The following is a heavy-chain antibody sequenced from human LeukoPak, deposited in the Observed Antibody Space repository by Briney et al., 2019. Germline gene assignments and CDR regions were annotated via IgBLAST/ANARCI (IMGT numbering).Heavy chain of an antibody. V-gene: IGHV3-30*02. CDR3: AKDQGITMTGDAFDI. CDR2: IRYDGSNK. J-gene: IGHJ3*02. D-gene: IGHD3-22*01. CDR1: GFTFSSYG. Sequence: GGSLRLSCAASGFTFSSYGMHWVRQAPGKGLERVAFIRYDGSNKYYADSVKGRFTISRDNSKNTLYLQMNSLRAEDTAVYYCAKDQGITMTGDAFDIWGQGTMVTVSS.